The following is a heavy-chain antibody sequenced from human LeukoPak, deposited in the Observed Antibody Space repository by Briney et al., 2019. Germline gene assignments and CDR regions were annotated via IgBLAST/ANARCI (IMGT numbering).Heavy chain of an antibody. V-gene: IGHV1-2*06. CDR1: GYTFTGYY. CDR3: ARVVAARNWYFDL. D-gene: IGHD6-6*01. Sequence: ASVKVSCKASGYTFTGYYMHWVRQAPGQGLEWMGRINPNSGGTNYAQKFQGRVTMTRDTSISTAYMELSRLRSDDTAVYYCARVVAARNWYFDLWLRGTLVIVSS. J-gene: IGHJ2*01. CDR2: INPNSGGT.